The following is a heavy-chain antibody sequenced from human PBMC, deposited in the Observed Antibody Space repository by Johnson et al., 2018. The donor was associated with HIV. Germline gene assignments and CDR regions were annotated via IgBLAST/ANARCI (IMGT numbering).Heavy chain of an antibody. D-gene: IGHD5-12*01. CDR1: GFIVSSNY. J-gene: IGHJ3*02. CDR3: ARDWLYGFDI. V-gene: IGHV3-53*01. Sequence: VQLVESGGGLIQPGGSLRLSCAASGFIVSSNYMSWVRRAPGKGLEWVSVLYSGGSTYYADSVKGRFSISRDNSKNTLYLQMNSLRAEDTAVYYCARDWLYGFDIWGQGTMVTVSS. CDR2: LYSGGST.